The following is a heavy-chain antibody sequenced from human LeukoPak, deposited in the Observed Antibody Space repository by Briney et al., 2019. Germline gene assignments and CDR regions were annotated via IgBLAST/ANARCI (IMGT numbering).Heavy chain of an antibody. CDR3: ASRYCSGGSCYSGWGAGFDP. D-gene: IGHD2-15*01. J-gene: IGHJ5*02. CDR2: ISSSSSYI. Sequence: GGSPRLSCAASGFTFSSYSMNWVRQAPGKGLEWVSSISSSSSYIYYADSVKGRFTISRDNAKNSLYLQMNSLRAEDTAVYYCASRYCSGGSCYSGWGAGFDPWGQGTLVTVSS. CDR1: GFTFSSYS. V-gene: IGHV3-21*01.